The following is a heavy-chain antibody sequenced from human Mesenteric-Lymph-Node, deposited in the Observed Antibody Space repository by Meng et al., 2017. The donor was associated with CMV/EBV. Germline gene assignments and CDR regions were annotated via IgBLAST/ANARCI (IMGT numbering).Heavy chain of an antibody. CDR3: ARDQGYYDFWSGYSVAFDY. CDR2: ISSSGSTI. D-gene: IGHD3-3*01. CDR1: GFTFSDYY. J-gene: IGHJ4*02. V-gene: IGHV3-11*04. Sequence: GESLKISCAASGFTFSDYYMSWIRQAPGKGLEWVSYISSSGSTIYYADSVKGRFTISRDNAKNSLYLQMNSLRAEDTAVYYCARDQGYYDFWSGYSVAFDYWGQGTLVTVSS.